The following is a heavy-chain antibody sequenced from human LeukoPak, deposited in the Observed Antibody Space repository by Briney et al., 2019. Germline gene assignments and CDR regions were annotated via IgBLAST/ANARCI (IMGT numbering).Heavy chain of an antibody. V-gene: IGHV1-2*02. Sequence: ASVKVSCKASGYTFTNYYMHWVRQAPGQGLEWMGWINPSSGGTNFAQKFQGRVTVTRDTSISAAYMELRSLRSDDTAVYYCARHVSSSNEDYWGQGTLVTVSS. D-gene: IGHD2-8*01. CDR3: ARHVSSSNEDY. CDR2: INPSSGGT. CDR1: GYTFTNYY. J-gene: IGHJ4*02.